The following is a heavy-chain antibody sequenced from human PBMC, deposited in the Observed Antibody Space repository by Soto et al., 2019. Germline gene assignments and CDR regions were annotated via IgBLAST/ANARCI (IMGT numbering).Heavy chain of an antibody. D-gene: IGHD3-22*01. CDR1: GYTFTSYG. CDR2: ISAYNGNT. Sequence: VSVKVSCKASGYTFTSYGSSWVRQAPGQGLEWMGWISAYNGNTNYAQKLQGRVTMTTDTSTSTAYMELRSLRSDDTAVYYCARGYYYDSSGYSAFDYWGQGTLVTVSS. V-gene: IGHV1-18*01. CDR3: ARGYYYDSSGYSAFDY. J-gene: IGHJ4*02.